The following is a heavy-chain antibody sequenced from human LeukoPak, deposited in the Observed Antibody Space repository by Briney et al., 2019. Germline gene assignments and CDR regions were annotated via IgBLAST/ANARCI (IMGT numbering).Heavy chain of an antibody. Sequence: SETLSLTCTVSGGSISSYYWSWIRQPPGKGLEWIGYIYYSGSTNYNPSLKSRVTISVDTSKNQFSLKLSPVTAADTAVYYCARGAMAPYYFDYWGQGTLVTVSS. V-gene: IGHV4-59*01. D-gene: IGHD5-18*01. CDR1: GGSISSYY. CDR2: IYYSGST. CDR3: ARGAMAPYYFDY. J-gene: IGHJ4*02.